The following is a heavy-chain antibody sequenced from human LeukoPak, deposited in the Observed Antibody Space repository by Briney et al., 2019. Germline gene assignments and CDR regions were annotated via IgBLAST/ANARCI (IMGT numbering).Heavy chain of an antibody. Sequence: GASVKVSCKVSGYTLTELSMHWVRQAPGKGLEWMGGFDPEDGETIYAQKFQGRVTMTEDTSTDTAYMELSSLRSEDTAVYYCATSLYVSYYFDYWGQGTLVTVSS. D-gene: IGHD3-10*01. V-gene: IGHV1-24*01. CDR2: FDPEDGET. J-gene: IGHJ4*02. CDR3: ATSLYVSYYFDY. CDR1: GYTLTELS.